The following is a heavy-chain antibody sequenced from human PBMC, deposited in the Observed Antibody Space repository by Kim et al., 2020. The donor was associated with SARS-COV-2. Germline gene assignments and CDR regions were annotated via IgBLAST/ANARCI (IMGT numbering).Heavy chain of an antibody. J-gene: IGHJ6*02. Sequence: LSLTCAASGFTFSSYELHWARQPTGKGLEWVSAIDTDGKTYYPDSVKGRFTISRENAKNSVYLQMNSLRAGDTAVYYCVRGAVTGTYGMDVWGLGTT. CDR1: GFTFSSYE. CDR2: IDTDGKT. CDR3: VRGAVTGTYGMDV. D-gene: IGHD6-13*01. V-gene: IGHV3-13*04.